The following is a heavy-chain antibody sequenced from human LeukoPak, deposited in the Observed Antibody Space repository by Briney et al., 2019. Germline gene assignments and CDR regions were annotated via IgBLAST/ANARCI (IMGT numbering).Heavy chain of an antibody. CDR2: TYYWSKWFN. V-gene: IGHV6-1*01. CDR1: GDSVSSNSAA. D-gene: IGHD3-3*01. J-gene: IGHJ5*02. Sequence: QTLSLTCTISGDSVSSNSAAWDWSRQSPSRGLEWLGRTYYWSKWFNDYAVSVQSRITINPDTSKNQFSLQLNSVTAEDTAVYYCTRFNSNTKWFDPWGQGTLVTVSS. CDR3: TRFNSNTKWFDP.